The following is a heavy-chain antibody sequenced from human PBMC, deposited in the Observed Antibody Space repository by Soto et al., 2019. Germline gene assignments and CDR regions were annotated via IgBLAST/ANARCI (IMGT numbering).Heavy chain of an antibody. Sequence: QPGGSLRLSCAASGFTSSSYTMGWVRQGPGKGLEWVAVVSIGGSTHYADSVRGRFTISRDNSKNTLSLQMNSLTAEDTAVYFCATRRGAGGHFDYWGQGDLVTVSS. CDR2: VSIGGST. J-gene: IGHJ4*02. CDR3: ATRRGAGGHFDY. V-gene: IGHV3-23*01. D-gene: IGHD2-15*01. CDR1: GFTSSSYT.